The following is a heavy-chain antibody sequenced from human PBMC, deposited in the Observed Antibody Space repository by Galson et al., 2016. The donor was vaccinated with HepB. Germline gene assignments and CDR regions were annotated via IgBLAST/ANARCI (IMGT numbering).Heavy chain of an antibody. V-gene: IGHV1-18*01. CDR1: GYTFTSYG. J-gene: IGHJ4*02. D-gene: IGHD3-16*02. CDR2: ISGYNGNT. Sequence: SVKVSCKASGYTFTSYGISWVRQAPGQGLEWMGWISGYNGNTNYAQELQGRVTMTTDTSTSTAYMELRSLRSDDTAVYYCARHIIITFGGVIVFDYWGQGTLVTVSS. CDR3: ARHIIITFGGVIVFDY.